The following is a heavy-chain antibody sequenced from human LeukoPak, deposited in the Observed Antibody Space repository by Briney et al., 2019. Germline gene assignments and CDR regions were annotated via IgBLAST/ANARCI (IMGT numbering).Heavy chain of an antibody. J-gene: IGHJ3*02. CDR3: ARDMSITTVRGVIILDAFDI. V-gene: IGHV3-7*03. D-gene: IGHD3-10*01. Sequence: PGGSLRLSCAASGFTFGNYWMTWVRQATGKGLECVANIKQDGSEKYFLDSVKGRFTISRDNAKNSLYLQMNSLRAEDTAVYYCARDMSITTVRGVIILDAFDIWGQGTMVTVSS. CDR1: GFTFGNYW. CDR2: IKQDGSEK.